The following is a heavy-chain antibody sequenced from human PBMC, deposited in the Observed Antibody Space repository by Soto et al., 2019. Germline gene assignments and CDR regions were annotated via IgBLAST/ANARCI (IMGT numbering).Heavy chain of an antibody. J-gene: IGHJ4*02. CDR3: AKDSGDYLSPAPYYFDY. Sequence: GGSLRLSCASSGFTFSSYGMHWVRQAPGKGLEWVAVISYDGSNKYYADSVKGRFTISRDNSKNTLYLQMNSLRAEDTAVYYCAKDSGDYLSPAPYYFDYWGQGTLVTVSS. D-gene: IGHD4-17*01. CDR2: ISYDGSNK. CDR1: GFTFSSYG. V-gene: IGHV3-30*18.